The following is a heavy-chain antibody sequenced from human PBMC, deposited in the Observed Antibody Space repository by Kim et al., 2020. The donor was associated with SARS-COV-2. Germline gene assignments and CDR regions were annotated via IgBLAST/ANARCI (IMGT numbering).Heavy chain of an antibody. CDR3: AGRFQFLEWLLFDGFDI. D-gene: IGHD3-3*01. J-gene: IGHJ3*02. Sequence: GGSLRLSCAASGVTIDNKYMTWVRQAPGKGLEWVSVIYSGGNTYSVDSVKGRFTISRDNSKNTVYLQMSSLRVEDTAVYYCAGRFQFLEWLLFDGFDIWG. V-gene: IGHV3-66*01. CDR2: IYSGGNT. CDR1: GVTIDNKY.